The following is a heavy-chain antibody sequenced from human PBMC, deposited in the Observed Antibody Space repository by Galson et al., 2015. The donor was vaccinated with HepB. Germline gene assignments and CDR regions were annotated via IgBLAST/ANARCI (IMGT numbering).Heavy chain of an antibody. V-gene: IGHV3-30*04. Sequence: SLRLSCAASGFTFSSYYMHWVRQAPGKGLEWVAVISHDGSYNYHADSLKGRFTISRDNSKNTLYLQMSSLRAEDTALYYCARDGPGYCSGGSCSYYYAMDGWGQGTTVTVSS. CDR3: ARDGPGYCSGGSCSYYYAMDG. CDR1: GFTFSSYY. CDR2: ISHDGSYN. J-gene: IGHJ6*02. D-gene: IGHD2-15*01.